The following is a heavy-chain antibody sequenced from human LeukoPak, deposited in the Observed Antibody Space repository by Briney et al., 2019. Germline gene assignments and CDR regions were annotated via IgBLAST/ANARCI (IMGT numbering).Heavy chain of an antibody. D-gene: IGHD1-26*01. CDR2: IMQDGTEK. Sequence: GGSLRLSCAASGFTFSSYVMTWVRQAPGKGLEWVANIMQDGTEKNYVDSVKGRFTISRDNAKNTLYLQMNSLRAEDTAVYYCARGMGDYWGQGTLVTVSS. J-gene: IGHJ4*02. CDR1: GFTFSSYV. V-gene: IGHV3-7*03. CDR3: ARGMGDY.